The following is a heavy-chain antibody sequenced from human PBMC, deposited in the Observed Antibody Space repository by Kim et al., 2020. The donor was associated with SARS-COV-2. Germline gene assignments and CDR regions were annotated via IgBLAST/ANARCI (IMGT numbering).Heavy chain of an antibody. CDR1: GDSVSTNIAA. CDR3: ARDEGSGGYDGFDY. J-gene: IGHJ4*02. Sequence: SQTLSLTCAISGDSVSTNIAAWNWIRHSPSRGLEWLGRTYYRSQRYTDYAPSMESRITISPDTSKNHFSLQLKSLTPEDTAVYFCARDEGSGGYDGFDYWGQGIAVTVSS. D-gene: IGHD5-12*01. V-gene: IGHV6-1*01. CDR2: TYYRSQRYT.